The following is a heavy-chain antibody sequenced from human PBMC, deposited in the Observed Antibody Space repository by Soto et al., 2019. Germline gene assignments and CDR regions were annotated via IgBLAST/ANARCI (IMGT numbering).Heavy chain of an antibody. Sequence: GGSLRLSCAASGFTFSSYSMNWVRQAPVKGLEWVSYISSSSSTIYYADSVKGRFTISRDNAKNSLYLQMNSLGAEDTAVYYCARHPERIAQIGWFDPWGQGTLVTVSS. D-gene: IGHD6-13*01. J-gene: IGHJ5*02. CDR1: GFTFSSYS. V-gene: IGHV3-48*01. CDR3: ARHPERIAQIGWFDP. CDR2: ISSSSSTI.